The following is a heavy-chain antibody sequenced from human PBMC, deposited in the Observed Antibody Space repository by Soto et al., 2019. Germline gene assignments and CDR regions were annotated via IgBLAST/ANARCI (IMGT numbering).Heavy chain of an antibody. J-gene: IGHJ4*02. V-gene: IGHV3-74*01. CDR2: ISTDGSIT. Sequence: PGGALRLSCAASGLIFSNYRMHWVRQAPGKGLVWVSCISTDGSITNYADSVEGRFTVSRDNAKNTLYLQMNSLRAEDTALYYCARDTDGLHYWGQGTMVTVSS. CDR3: ARDTDGLHY. CDR1: GLIFSNYR.